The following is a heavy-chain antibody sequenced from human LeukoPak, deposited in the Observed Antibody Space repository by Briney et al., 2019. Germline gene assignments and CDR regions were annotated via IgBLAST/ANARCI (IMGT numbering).Heavy chain of an antibody. J-gene: IGHJ4*02. Sequence: ASVKVSCKASGYTFTSYDINWVRQATGQGLEWMGWMNPNSGNTGYAQKFQGRVTMTRNTSISTAYMKLSSLRSEDTAVYYCARGRHYGSGFFFDYWGQGTLVTVSS. CDR2: MNPNSGNT. CDR3: ARGRHYGSGFFFDY. D-gene: IGHD3-10*01. CDR1: GYTFTSYD. V-gene: IGHV1-8*01.